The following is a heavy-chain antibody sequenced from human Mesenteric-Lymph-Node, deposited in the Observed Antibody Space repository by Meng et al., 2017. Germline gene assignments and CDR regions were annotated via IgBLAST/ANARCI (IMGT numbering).Heavy chain of an antibody. CDR2: IWSDGNTK. CDR3: TGNSHIYGFDY. Sequence: QVHLVESGGGVVQPGRSLRLSGAASGFTFSSLGMHWVRQAPGKGLEWVAVIWSDGNTKYYADSVKDRFTISRDNSKSTLYLQMNSLRAEDTAVYYCTGNSHIYGFDYWGPGTLVTVSS. CDR1: GFTFSSLG. J-gene: IGHJ4*02. V-gene: IGHV3-33*01. D-gene: IGHD5-18*01.